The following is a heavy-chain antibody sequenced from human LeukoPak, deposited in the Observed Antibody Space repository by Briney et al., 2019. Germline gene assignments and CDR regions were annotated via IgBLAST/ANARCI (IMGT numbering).Heavy chain of an antibody. CDR1: GGSISSYY. J-gene: IGHJ1*01. Sequence: SETLSLTCTVSGGSISSYYWSWIRQPPGKGLEWIGYIYYTGSTNYNPSLKSRVTISVDTSKNQFSLKLSSVTAADTAVYYCARDGISGSYYAEYFQHWGQGTLVTVSS. CDR2: IYYTGST. D-gene: IGHD1-26*01. V-gene: IGHV4-59*01. CDR3: ARDGISGSYYAEYFQH.